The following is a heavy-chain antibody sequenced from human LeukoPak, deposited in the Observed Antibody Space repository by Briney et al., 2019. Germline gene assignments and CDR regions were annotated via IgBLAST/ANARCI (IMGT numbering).Heavy chain of an antibody. CDR2: INPNSGGT. J-gene: IGHJ4*02. CDR1: GYTFTGYY. D-gene: IGHD2-15*01. V-gene: IGHV1-2*02. CDR3: ASARSPYCSGGSCYSPAEFDY. Sequence: ASVKVPCKASGYTFTGYYMHWVRQAPGQGLEWMGWINPNSGGTNYAQKFQGRVTMTRDTSISTAYMELSRLRSDGTAVYYCASARSPYCSGGSCYSPAEFDYWGQGTLVTVSS.